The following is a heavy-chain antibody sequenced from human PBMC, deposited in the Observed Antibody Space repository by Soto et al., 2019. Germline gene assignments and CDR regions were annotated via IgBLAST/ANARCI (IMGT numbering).Heavy chain of an antibody. V-gene: IGHV1-2*02. CDR2: INPKNGDT. D-gene: IGHD2-15*01. CDR3: SKGRWTVGHCSGGSCYDGMDV. CDR1: GYTFIGFS. J-gene: IGHJ6*02. Sequence: ASVKVSCKASGYTFIGFSLHWVRQAPGQGLEWMGWINPKNGDTYYAQKFQGRVTMTRDTSINTVYMELNSLKSDDTAVYFCSKGRWTVGHCSGGSCYDGMDVWGQGTTVTVSS.